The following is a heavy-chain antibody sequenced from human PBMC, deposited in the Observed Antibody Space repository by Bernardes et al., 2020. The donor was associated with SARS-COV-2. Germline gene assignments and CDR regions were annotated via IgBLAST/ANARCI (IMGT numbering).Heavy chain of an antibody. CDR2: IYTSGST. CDR1: GGSISSGSYY. D-gene: IGHD3-10*01. CDR3: ARETTMVRGADPYYYYYGMDV. V-gene: IGHV4-61*02. J-gene: IGHJ6*02. Sequence: SEPLSLTCTVSGGSISSGSYYWSWLRQPAGKGLEWIGRIYTSGSTNYNPSLKSRVTISVDTSKNQFSLKLSSVTAADTAVYYCARETTMVRGADPYYYYYGMDVWGQGTTVTVSS.